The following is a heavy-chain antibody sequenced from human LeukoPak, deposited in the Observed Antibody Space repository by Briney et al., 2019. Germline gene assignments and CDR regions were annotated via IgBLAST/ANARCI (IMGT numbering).Heavy chain of an antibody. J-gene: IGHJ5*02. CDR2: IYYSGSP. D-gene: IGHD5-24*01. CDR1: GGSISSTSYY. Sequence: PSETLSLTCTVSGGSISSTSYYWGWIRQPPGKGLEWIGSIYYSGSPYYNPSLKSRVTISVDTSKNHFSLTLSSVTAADTAVYYCARHTSMVTRTNWFDPWGQGTLVTVSS. CDR3: ARHTSMVTRTNWFDP. V-gene: IGHV4-39*01.